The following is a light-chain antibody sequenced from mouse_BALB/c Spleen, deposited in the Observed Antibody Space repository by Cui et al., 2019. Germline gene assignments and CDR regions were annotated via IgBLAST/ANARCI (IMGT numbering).Light chain of an antibody. J-gene: IGKJ2*01. V-gene: IGKV16-104*01. CDR3: QQHNEYPYMYT. CDR2: SGS. Sequence: DVQITQSPSYLAASPGETITINCRASKSISKYLAWYQEKPGKTNKLLIYSGSTLQSGIPSRFSGSGSGTDFTLTISSLEPEDFAMYDCQQHNEYPYMYTLGGGTKLEIK. CDR1: KSISKY.